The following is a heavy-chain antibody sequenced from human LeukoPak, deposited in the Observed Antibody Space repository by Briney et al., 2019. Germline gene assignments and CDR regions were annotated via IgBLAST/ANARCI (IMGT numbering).Heavy chain of an antibody. CDR3: AATWEPVPTGGMDV. Sequence: ASVKVSCEASGGTFSSYAISWVRQARGQGLEWIGWIVVDSGNTNYAQKFQERVTITRDMSTSTAYMELSSLRSEDTAVYYCAATWEPVPTGGMDVWGRGTTVTVSS. V-gene: IGHV1-58*02. D-gene: IGHD1-26*01. J-gene: IGHJ6*02. CDR1: GGTFSSYA. CDR2: IVVDSGNT.